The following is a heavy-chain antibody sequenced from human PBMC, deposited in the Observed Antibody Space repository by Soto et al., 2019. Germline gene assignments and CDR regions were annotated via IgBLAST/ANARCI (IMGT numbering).Heavy chain of an antibody. CDR3: AHRTTTVTWWFDP. CDR1: GFSLTTRGVG. J-gene: IGHJ5*02. V-gene: IGHV2-5*02. D-gene: IGHD4-17*01. Sequence: QITLKESGPTLVKPTQTLTLTCTFSGFSLTTRGVGVGWIRQPPGKPLEWLALIYWDDDTRYSPSLKSRLAITKATSKNQVVLTMSTIDPADTGTYFCAHRTTTVTWWFDPWGQGTLVTVSS. CDR2: IYWDDDT.